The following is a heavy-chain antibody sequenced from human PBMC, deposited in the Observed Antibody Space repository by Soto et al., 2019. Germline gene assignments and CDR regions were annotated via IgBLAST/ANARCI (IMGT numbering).Heavy chain of an antibody. CDR3: ARVWTTVTNWFDP. J-gene: IGHJ5*02. V-gene: IGHV4-4*01. Sequence: QVQLQESGPGLVKPSGTLSLTCAVSGGSISSSNWWSWVRQPPGKGLEWIGEIYHSGSTNYNPSPKSRVTISLDQSKNQFSLQLSSVPAADTAVYCCARVWTTVTNWFDPWGQGTLVTVSS. CDR2: IYHSGST. CDR1: GGSISSSNW. D-gene: IGHD4-17*01.